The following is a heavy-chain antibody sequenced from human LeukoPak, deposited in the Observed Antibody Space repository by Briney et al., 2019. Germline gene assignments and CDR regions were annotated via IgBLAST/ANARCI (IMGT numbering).Heavy chain of an antibody. V-gene: IGHV3-7*01. CDR2: INSDGSEK. Sequence: GGSLRLSCAASGFTFTTYWMTWVRQAPGKGLEWVANINSDGSEKYYVDSVKGRFTISRDNAKTSLYLQMNSLRVEDTAVYYGARGGMIVVTYWGQGTLVTVSS. J-gene: IGHJ4*02. CDR3: ARGGMIVVTY. D-gene: IGHD2-21*01. CDR1: GFTFTTYW.